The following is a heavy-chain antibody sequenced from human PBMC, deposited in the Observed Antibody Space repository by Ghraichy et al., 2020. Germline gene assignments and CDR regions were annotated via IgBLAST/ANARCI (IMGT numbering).Heavy chain of an antibody. CDR1: GGSISSGGYY. D-gene: IGHD1-14*01. J-gene: IGHJ6*02. V-gene: IGHV4-31*03. CDR3: ARDRAPEGMDV. Sequence: SQTLSLTCTVSGGSISSGGYYWSWIRQHPGKGLEWIGYIYYSGSTYYNPSLKSRLTISIDTSKNQFSLKLSSVTAADTAVYYCARDRAPEGMDVWGQGTTVTVSS. CDR2: IYYSGST.